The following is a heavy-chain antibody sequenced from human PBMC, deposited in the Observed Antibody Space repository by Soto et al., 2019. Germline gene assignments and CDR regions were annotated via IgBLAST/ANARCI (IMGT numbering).Heavy chain of an antibody. V-gene: IGHV4-59*02. D-gene: IGHD6-19*01. CDR1: GGSVTGHY. CDR2: IYYSGGT. J-gene: IGHJ4*02. CDR3: ARVGSSGWSPDY. Sequence: QVQLQESGPGLVEPSETLSLTCTVSGGSVTGHYWIWIRQPPGKGLAWIGYIYYSGGTNYNPSLKSRVTISVDTSKNQFSLKLSSVTAADTALYYCARVGSSGWSPDYWGQGTLVTVSS.